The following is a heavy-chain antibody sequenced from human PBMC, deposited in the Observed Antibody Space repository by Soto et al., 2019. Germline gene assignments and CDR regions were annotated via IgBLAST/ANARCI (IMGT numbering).Heavy chain of an antibody. CDR2: ISGSGHAT. CDR1: GFMFDNYA. D-gene: IGHD3-22*01. CDR3: AKGRYFDSSGGCANY. V-gene: IGHV3-23*01. Sequence: LESGGGLVPPGASARLSCITSGFMFDNYAMSWVRQSPERGLEWVAAISGSGHATYYTQSVQGRFVICRDKSKKTVFLQMNNLRAEDTAVYYCAKGRYFDSSGGCANYWGLGTLVTVSS. J-gene: IGHJ4*02.